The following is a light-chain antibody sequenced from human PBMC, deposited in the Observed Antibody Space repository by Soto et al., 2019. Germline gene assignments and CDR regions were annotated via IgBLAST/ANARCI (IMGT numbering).Light chain of an antibody. V-gene: IGKV3-15*01. CDR2: GAS. J-gene: IGKJ1*01. Sequence: EIVMTQSPATLSVSPGGRATLSCRASQSVSSNLAWYQQKPGQAPRLLIYGASTRATGIPARFSGSGSGTEFTLTISSLQSEDFAVYYCQQYGTWWTFGQGTKVEIK. CDR1: QSVSSN. CDR3: QQYGTWWT.